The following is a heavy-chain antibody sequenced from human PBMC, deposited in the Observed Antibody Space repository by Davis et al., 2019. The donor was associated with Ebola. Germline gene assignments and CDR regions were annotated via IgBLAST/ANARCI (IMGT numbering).Heavy chain of an antibody. CDR2: IYYSGST. V-gene: IGHV4-59*12. J-gene: IGHJ6*04. D-gene: IGHD4-23*01. Sequence: MPSETLSLTCTVSGGSISSYYWSWIRQPPGKGLEWIGYIYYSGSTYYNPSLKSRVTISVDTSKNQFSLKLSSVTAADTAVYYCARETPEAGMDVWGKGTTVTVSS. CDR1: GGSISSYY. CDR3: ARETPEAGMDV.